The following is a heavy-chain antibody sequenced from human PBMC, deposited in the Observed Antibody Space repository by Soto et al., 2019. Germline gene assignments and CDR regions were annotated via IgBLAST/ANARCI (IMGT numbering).Heavy chain of an antibody. CDR3: ASRPFDY. Sequence: PGGSLRLSCAASGFTFSSYAMHWDRQAPGKGLEWVAVISDDGSNKYYADSVKGRFTITSDNSKNTLYLQMNSLRAEDTAVYYCASRPFDYWGQGTLVTVSS. CDR2: ISDDGSNK. V-gene: IGHV3-30-3*01. J-gene: IGHJ4*02. CDR1: GFTFSSYA.